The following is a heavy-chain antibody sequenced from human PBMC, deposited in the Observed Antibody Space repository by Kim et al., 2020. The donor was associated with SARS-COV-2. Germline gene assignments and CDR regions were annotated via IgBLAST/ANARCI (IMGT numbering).Heavy chain of an antibody. CDR3: ARAPVGATVDY. V-gene: IGHV3-53*01. D-gene: IGHD1-26*01. Sequence: TYYPDAVKARLTISRDNSKSTLYLQMDSLRAEDTAAYYCARAPVGATVDYWGQGTLVTVSS. CDR2: T. J-gene: IGHJ4*02.